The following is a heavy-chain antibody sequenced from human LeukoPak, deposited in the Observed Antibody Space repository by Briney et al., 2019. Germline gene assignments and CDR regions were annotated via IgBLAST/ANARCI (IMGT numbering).Heavy chain of an antibody. CDR1: GFNFRKHW. D-gene: IGHD7-27*01. J-gene: IGHJ4*02. CDR2: IQEDGNEM. CDR3: ARDYTGGWNDY. V-gene: IGHV3-7*01. Sequence: GGSLRLSCAATGFNFRKHWMSWVRQSLGKGLECVAKIQEDGNEMHYVDSVKGRFTISRDNARNSLYLQMNNLRVEDTAVYYCARDYTGGWNDYWGQGTLVTVSS.